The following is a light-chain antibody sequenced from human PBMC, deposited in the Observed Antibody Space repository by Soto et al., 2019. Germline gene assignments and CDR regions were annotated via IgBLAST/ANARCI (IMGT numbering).Light chain of an antibody. CDR1: QTVASNY. Sequence: EIVLTQSPGTLPLSPGERATLSCRASQTVASNYLAWYQQKPGQAPRLLIYCASGRATGIPDRFSGSGSGTDFSLPTSRLEHEDFAVYYCQQYGSAPWTFGQGTKVEIK. J-gene: IGKJ1*01. V-gene: IGKV3-20*01. CDR2: CAS. CDR3: QQYGSAPWT.